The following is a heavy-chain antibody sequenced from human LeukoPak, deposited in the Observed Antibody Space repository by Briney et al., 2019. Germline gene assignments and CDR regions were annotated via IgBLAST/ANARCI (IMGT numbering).Heavy chain of an antibody. Sequence: GGSLRLSCAASGFTFSSYSMNWVRQAPGKGLEYVSAISSNGGSTYYANSVKGRFTISRDNSKNTLYLQMGSLRAEDMAVYYCARRHSYGYDYWGQGTLVTVSS. CDR1: GFTFSSYS. V-gene: IGHV3-64*01. J-gene: IGHJ4*02. CDR3: ARRHSYGYDY. CDR2: ISSNGGST. D-gene: IGHD5-18*01.